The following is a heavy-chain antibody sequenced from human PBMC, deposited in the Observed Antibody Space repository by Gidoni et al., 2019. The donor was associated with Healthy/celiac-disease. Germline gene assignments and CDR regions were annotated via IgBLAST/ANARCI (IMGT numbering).Heavy chain of an antibody. Sequence: QLQLQESGPGLVKPSETLSLTCTVSGGSLSSSSYYWGWIRQPPGKGLEWIGSIYYSGSTYYNPSLKSRVTISVDTSKNQFSLKLSSVTAADTAVYYCARLAGGSYLPDYWGQGTLVTVSS. CDR2: IYYSGST. CDR3: ARLAGGSYLPDY. CDR1: GGSLSSSSYY. V-gene: IGHV4-39*01. D-gene: IGHD1-26*01. J-gene: IGHJ4*02.